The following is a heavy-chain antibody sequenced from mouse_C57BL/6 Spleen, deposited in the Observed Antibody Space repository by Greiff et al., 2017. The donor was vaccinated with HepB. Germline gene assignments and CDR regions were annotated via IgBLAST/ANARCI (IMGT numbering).Heavy chain of an antibody. D-gene: IGHD1-1*01. CDR1: GHTFTSYW. CDR3: ARSTPIYYYGSSPRDY. V-gene: IGHV1-64*01. CDR2: IHPNSGST. J-gene: IGHJ2*01. Sequence: QVQLQQPGAELVKPGASVKLSCKASGHTFTSYWMHWVKQRPGQGLEWIGMIHPNSGSTNYNEKFKSKATLTVDKSSRTAYMQLSSLTSEDSAVYYCARSTPIYYYGSSPRDYWGQGTTLTVSS.